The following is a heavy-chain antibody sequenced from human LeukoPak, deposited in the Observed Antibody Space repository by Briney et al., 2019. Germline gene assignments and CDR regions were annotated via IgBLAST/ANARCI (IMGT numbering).Heavy chain of an antibody. CDR3: ARGCVYYYDSSGYYEGFDY. CDR2: INPNGGGT. J-gene: IGHJ4*02. Sequence: ASAKASCKASGYTFTGYYMHWVRQAPGQGLEWMGWINPNGGGTNYAQKFQGSVAMTRDTSISTAYMELSRLRSDDTAVYYCARGCVYYYDSSGYYEGFDYWGQGTLVTVSS. V-gene: IGHV1-2*02. D-gene: IGHD3-22*01. CDR1: GYTFTGYY.